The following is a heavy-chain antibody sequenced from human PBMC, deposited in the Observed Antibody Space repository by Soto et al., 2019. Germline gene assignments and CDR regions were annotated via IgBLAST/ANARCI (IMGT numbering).Heavy chain of an antibody. D-gene: IGHD4-17*01. V-gene: IGHV3-23*01. Sequence: HPGGSLRLSCVASGFTFSTYAMSWVRQAPGKGLEWVSALSPTGGETYYADSVKGRFTISRDNSMNALYLQMNSLRVDDTAVYYCAHPRGYGVFDAYDIWGQGTMVTVSS. J-gene: IGHJ3*02. CDR2: LSPTGGET. CDR1: GFTFSTYA. CDR3: AHPRGYGVFDAYDI.